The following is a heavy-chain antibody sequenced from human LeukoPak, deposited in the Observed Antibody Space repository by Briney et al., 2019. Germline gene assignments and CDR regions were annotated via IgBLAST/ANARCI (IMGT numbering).Heavy chain of an antibody. V-gene: IGHV4-31*02. J-gene: IGHJ4*02. CDR2: IYYSGDT. Sequence: SETLSLTCTVSGGSISSGDYYWSWIRQHPGKGLEWIGYIYYSGDTYYNPSLKSRVTISMDTSGNQFSLKLSSVSAADTAVYYCARAPRHTNSWYYFDYWGQGTLVSVSS. CDR1: GGSISSGDYY. D-gene: IGHD2-2*01. CDR3: ARAPRHTNSWYYFDY.